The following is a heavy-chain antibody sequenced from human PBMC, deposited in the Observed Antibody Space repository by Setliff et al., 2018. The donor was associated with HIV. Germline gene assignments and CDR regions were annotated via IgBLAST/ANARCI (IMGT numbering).Heavy chain of an antibody. CDR2: IIWIIGVT. CDR3: VSYYFDSSGYYYGRWDYFDY. D-gene: IGHD3-22*01. CDR1: GGAFSTYS. J-gene: IGHJ4*02. V-gene: IGHV1-69*10. Sequence: RASVKVSCKTSGGAFSTYSINWVRQAPGQGPEWMGGIIWIIGVTNYAQKFQGRVTITADESTSTAYMELSSLRSEDTAVYFCVSYYFDSSGYYYGRWDYFDYWGQGTLVTVSS.